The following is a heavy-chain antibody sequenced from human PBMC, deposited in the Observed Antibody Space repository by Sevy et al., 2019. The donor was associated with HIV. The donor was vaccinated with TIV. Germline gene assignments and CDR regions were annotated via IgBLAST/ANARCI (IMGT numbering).Heavy chain of an antibody. V-gene: IGHV3-11*01. CDR1: GFTFSDYY. D-gene: IGHD3-3*01. CDR2: ISSSGSTI. Sequence: GGSLRLSCAASGFTFSDYYMIWIRQAPGKGLEWVSYISSSGSTIYYADSVKGRFTISRDNAKNSLYLQMNSLRAEDTAVYYCARLNYDFWSGPQHYGMDVWGQGTTVTVSS. CDR3: ARLNYDFWSGPQHYGMDV. J-gene: IGHJ6*02.